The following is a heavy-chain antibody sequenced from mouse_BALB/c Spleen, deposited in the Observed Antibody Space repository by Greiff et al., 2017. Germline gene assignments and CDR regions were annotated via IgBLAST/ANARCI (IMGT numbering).Heavy chain of an antibody. D-gene: IGHD2-4*01. Sequence: EVKLQESGPGLVKPSQSLSLTCTVTGYSITSDYAWNWIRQFPGNKLEWMGYISYSGSTSYNPSLKSRISITRDTSKNQFFLQLNSVTTEDTATYYCARSTMITTAVAWFAYWGQGTLVTVSA. CDR2: ISYSGST. J-gene: IGHJ3*01. CDR1: GYSITSDYA. CDR3: ARSTMITTAVAWFAY. V-gene: IGHV3-2*02.